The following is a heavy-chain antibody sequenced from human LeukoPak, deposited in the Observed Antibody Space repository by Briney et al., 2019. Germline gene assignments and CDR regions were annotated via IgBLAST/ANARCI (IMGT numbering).Heavy chain of an antibody. D-gene: IGHD2-21*01. V-gene: IGHV3-23*01. CDR3: AKAFREYSSSTSYSSFDI. CDR2: TAYSDARE. CDR1: GFNFIKFA. J-gene: IGHJ3*02. Sequence: GGSLRLSCAASGFNFIKFAMSWVRQAPGRGLEWVSGTAYSDAREYYADSVKGRFTVSRDDSNNMLYLQMDSLRVDDTATYYCAKAFREYSSSTSYSSFDIWGQGTMVAVSS.